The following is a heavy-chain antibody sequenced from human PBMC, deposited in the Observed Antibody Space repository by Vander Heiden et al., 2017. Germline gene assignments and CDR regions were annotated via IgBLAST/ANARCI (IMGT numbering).Heavy chain of an antibody. D-gene: IGHD1-26*01. V-gene: IGHV3-23*01. J-gene: IGHJ4*02. CDR1: GFTFSHYA. CDR2: ISGSGGST. CDR3: AKVTVGATQAY. Sequence: EVQLLESGGGLVQPGGSLRLSCAASGFTFSHYAMSWVRQGPGKGLEWVSAISGSGGSTYYADSVKGRFTISRDNSKNTLYLQMNSLRAEDTAVYYCAKVTVGATQAYWGQGTLVTVSS.